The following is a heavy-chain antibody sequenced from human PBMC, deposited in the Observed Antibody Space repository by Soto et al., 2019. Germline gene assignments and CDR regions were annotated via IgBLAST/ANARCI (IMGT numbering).Heavy chain of an antibody. J-gene: IGHJ4*02. Sequence: ASVKVSCKTSGYTFTTFFLHCMRQAPGQRLEWMGWINPANGDTMYSQKFLGRVSNTRDTSATTAYMELTSLTSEDTAVYYCARGPSTGCFDSWGQGTLVTVSS. D-gene: IGHD1-1*01. CDR1: GYTFTTFF. V-gene: IGHV1-3*01. CDR2: INPANGDT. CDR3: ARGPSTGCFDS.